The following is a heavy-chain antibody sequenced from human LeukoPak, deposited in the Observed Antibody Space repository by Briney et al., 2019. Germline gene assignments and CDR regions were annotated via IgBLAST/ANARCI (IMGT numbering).Heavy chain of an antibody. CDR3: AREGSYSNYEGRFDP. V-gene: IGHV4-61*01. CDR2: IYYSGST. D-gene: IGHD4-11*01. J-gene: IGHJ5*02. Sequence: SETLSLTCTVSGGSVSSGSYYWSWIRQPPGKGLEWIGYIYYSGSTNYNPSLKSRVTISVDTSKNQFSLKLSSVTAADTAVYYCAREGSYSNYEGRFDPWGQGTLVTVSS. CDR1: GGSVSSGSYY.